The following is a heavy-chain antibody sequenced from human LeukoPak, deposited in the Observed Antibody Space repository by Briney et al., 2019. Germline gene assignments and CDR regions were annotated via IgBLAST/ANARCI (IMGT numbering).Heavy chain of an antibody. V-gene: IGHV3-7*03. D-gene: IGHD6-19*01. J-gene: IGHJ5*02. Sequence: PGGSLRLSCAASGFTSSSYWMNWARQAPGKGLEWVASINHNGSVNYYVDSVKGRFTISRDNAKNSLYLQMNSLRAEDTALYYCSRCSSGSRRLGFDPWGQGTLVTVSS. CDR1: GFTSSSYW. CDR3: SRCSSGSRRLGFDP. CDR2: INHNGSVN.